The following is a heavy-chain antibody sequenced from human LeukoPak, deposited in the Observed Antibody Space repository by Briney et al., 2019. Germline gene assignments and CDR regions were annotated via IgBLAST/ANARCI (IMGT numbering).Heavy chain of an antibody. CDR2: ISYDGSNK. V-gene: IGHV3-30*18. D-gene: IGHD3-16*01. CDR1: GFSFSGYG. Sequence: GGSLRLSCAASGFSFSGYGMHWVRQAPGKGLEWVAVISYDGSNKYYADSVKGRFTISRDNSKNTLYLQMNSLRAEDTAVYYCAKDHPRDYVWGSLDYWGQGTLVTVSS. CDR3: AKDHPRDYVWGSLDY. J-gene: IGHJ4*02.